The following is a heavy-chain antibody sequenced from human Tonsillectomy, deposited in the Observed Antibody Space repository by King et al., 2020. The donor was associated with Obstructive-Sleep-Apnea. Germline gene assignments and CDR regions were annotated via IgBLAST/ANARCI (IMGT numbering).Heavy chain of an antibody. CDR2: IYTSGSS. V-gene: IGHV4-4*07. D-gene: IGHD2-15*01. CDR1: GGSINSYY. J-gene: IGHJ5*01. Sequence: QLQESGPGLVKPSETLFLTCTVSGGSINSYYWSWIRQPAGKGLEWVGRIYTSGSSNYNPSLKRRVTLSVDTSKNQFSLKLSVVTAADTAVYYCARDGSVGWFDSWGQGTLVTVSS. CDR3: ARDGSVGWFDS.